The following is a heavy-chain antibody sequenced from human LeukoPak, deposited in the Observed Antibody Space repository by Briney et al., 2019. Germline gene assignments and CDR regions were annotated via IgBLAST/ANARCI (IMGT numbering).Heavy chain of an antibody. J-gene: IGHJ6*02. CDR3: ARDTAISYSDSTTYYYYGMDV. CDR1: GGTFCKYA. V-gene: IGHV1-69*13. CDR2: IIPIFGTV. D-gene: IGHD3-22*01. Sequence: GASVKVSCKASGGTFCKYAISWVRQAPGQGLEWMGGIIPIFGTVTYAQKFQGRVTITADDSTSTVYMDLSSLSSEGSAVYYCARDTAISYSDSTTYYYYGMDVWGQGTTVTVSS.